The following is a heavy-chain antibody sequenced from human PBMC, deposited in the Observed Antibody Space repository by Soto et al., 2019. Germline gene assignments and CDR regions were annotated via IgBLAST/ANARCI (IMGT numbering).Heavy chain of an antibody. D-gene: IGHD3-10*01. J-gene: IGHJ4*02. CDR3: AKDLEGSHYYGSGSYYDY. CDR2: ISGSGGST. CDR1: GFTFSSYA. Sequence: PGGSLRLSCAASGFTFSSYAMSWVRQAPGKGLEWVPAISGSGGSTYYADSVRGRFTISRDNSKNTLYLQMNSLRAEDTAVYYRAKDLEGSHYYGSGSYYDYWGQGTLVTVSS. V-gene: IGHV3-23*01.